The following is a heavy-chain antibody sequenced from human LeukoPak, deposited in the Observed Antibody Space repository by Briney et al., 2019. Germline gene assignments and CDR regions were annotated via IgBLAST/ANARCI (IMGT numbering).Heavy chain of an antibody. V-gene: IGHV4-30-2*01. CDR3: ARARDTTSGSNWFDP. J-gene: IGHJ5*02. CDR2: IYHSGTT. CDR1: GGSIYGGGYY. Sequence: SQTLSLTCTVSGGSIYGGGYYWSWIRQPPGKGLEWIGYIYHSGTTYYNPSLKSRVTISIDRSKNQFSLKLSSVTAADTAVYYCARARDTTSGSNWFDPWGQGTLVTVSS. D-gene: IGHD1-26*01.